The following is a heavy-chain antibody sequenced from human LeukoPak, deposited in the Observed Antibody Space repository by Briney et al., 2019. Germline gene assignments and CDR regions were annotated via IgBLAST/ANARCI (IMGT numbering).Heavy chain of an antibody. CDR2: ISTYNGNT. J-gene: IGHJ4*02. D-gene: IGHD3-22*01. CDR3: ARDPLHYYDSSGSGSFDY. CDR1: GYTFSSYG. V-gene: IGHV1-18*01. Sequence: GASVKVSCKASGYTFSSYGISWVRQAPGQGLEWMGWISTYNGNTHYAQNLQGRFTMTTDISTTTAYMELRSLRSDDTAVYFCARDPLHYYDSSGSGSFDYWGQGTLVAVSS.